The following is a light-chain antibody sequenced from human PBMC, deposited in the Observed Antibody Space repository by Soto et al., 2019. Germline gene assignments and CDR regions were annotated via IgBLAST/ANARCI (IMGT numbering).Light chain of an antibody. CDR3: QQYNNWPRT. V-gene: IGKV3-15*01. CDR1: QSVSSD. CDR2: GAS. Sequence: EIAMTQSPATLSVSPGETATLSCRASQSVSSDLAWFQQKPGQSPRLLIFGASTRATGIPVRFSGSGSGTDFTLTISSLQSEDFAVYYCQQYNNWPRTFGQGTRVEIK. J-gene: IGKJ1*01.